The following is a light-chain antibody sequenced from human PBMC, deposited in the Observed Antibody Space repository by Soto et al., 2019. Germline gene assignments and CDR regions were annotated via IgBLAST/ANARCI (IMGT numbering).Light chain of an antibody. CDR3: QQSSNIPCT. CDR1: QHVDRY. J-gene: IGKJ1*01. Sequence: DIQMTQSPSSLSASVGDIVTITCRTSQHVDRYLSWYQQIPGRARKLLIYAASSLVSGVPPRFRGSASGTEFTLSISSLQREDFATYFCQQSSNIPCTFGQGTQVEMK. CDR2: AAS. V-gene: IGKV1-39*01.